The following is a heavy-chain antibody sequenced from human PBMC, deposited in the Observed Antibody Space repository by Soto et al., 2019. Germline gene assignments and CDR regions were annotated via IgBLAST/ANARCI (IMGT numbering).Heavy chain of an antibody. J-gene: IGHJ4*02. V-gene: IGHV1-69*02. CDR1: GGTFSSYT. D-gene: IGHD3-3*01. Sequence: QVQLVQSGAEVKKPGSSVKVSCKASGGTFSSYTISWVRQAPGQGLEWMGRIIPILGIANYAQKFQGRVTITADKSTSTAYMELSSLRSEDTAVYYCYYDFWSAPERRIPEYFDYWGQGTLVTVSS. CDR3: YYDFWSAPERRIPEYFDY. CDR2: IIPILGIA.